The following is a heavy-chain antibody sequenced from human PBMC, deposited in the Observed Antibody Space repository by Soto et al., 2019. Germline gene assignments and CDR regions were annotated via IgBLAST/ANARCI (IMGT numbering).Heavy chain of an antibody. D-gene: IGHD2-21*02. CDR2: IGSTTSAI. J-gene: IGHJ1*01. CDR1: GFTFSRYS. Sequence: EVQLVESGGGWVQPGGSLRLSCVASGFTFSRYSMNWVRQAPGQGLEWVSYIGSTTSAIYEADFVKGRFVISRDDAKSALYLQITSLRVEGTAVYYYVGDFKTDSGQGSMVTVSA. V-gene: IGHV3-48*01. CDR3: VGDFKTD.